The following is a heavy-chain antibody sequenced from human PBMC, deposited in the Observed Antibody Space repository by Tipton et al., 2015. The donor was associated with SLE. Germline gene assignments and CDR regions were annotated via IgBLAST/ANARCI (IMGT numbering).Heavy chain of an antibody. V-gene: IGHV4-39*07. CDR1: GDSIRSTTYY. J-gene: IGHJ5*02. Sequence: TLSLTCSVSGDSIRSTTYYWGWIRQPPGKGLEWIGTIFYGESTYYNPSLKSRVTISIDTSKNHFSLKLTSVTAADTAVYYCARDSRIGWFDPWGQGTLVTVSS. CDR2: IFYGEST. CDR3: ARDSRIGWFDP. D-gene: IGHD2-15*01.